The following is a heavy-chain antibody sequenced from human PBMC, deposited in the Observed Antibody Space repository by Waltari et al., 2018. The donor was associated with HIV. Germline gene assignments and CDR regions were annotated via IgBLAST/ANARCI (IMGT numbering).Heavy chain of an antibody. CDR1: GFTFSSYA. CDR2: ISYDGSNK. J-gene: IGHJ6*02. V-gene: IGHV3-30-3*01. D-gene: IGHD2-15*01. CDR3: ARESKGYSYGMDV. Sequence: GRSLRLSCAASGFTFSSYAMHWVRQAPGKGLEWVAVISYDGSNKYYADSVKGRFTISRDNSKNTLYLQMNSLRAEDTAVYYCARESKGYSYGMDVWGQGTTVTVSS.